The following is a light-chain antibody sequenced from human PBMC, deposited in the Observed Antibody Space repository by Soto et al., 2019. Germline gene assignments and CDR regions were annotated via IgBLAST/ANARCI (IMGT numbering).Light chain of an antibody. Sequence: QSALTRPPSASGSPGQSVTISCTGTSSDVGGYNYVCWYQQYPGKAPKLMIYDVSKRPSGVADRFSGSKLGNTASLTVSGLQAEDEADYYCSSYAGGNVVVFGGGTKLTVL. V-gene: IGLV2-8*01. J-gene: IGLJ2*01. CDR2: DVS. CDR1: SSDVGGYNY. CDR3: SSYAGGNVVV.